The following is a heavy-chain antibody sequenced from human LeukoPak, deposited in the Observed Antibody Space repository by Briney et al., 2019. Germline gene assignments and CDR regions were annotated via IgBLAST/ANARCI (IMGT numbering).Heavy chain of an antibody. D-gene: IGHD3-10*01. Sequence: GESLKISCKGSGYSFTAYWIGWVRQMPGKGLEWMGIIYPGDSDTRYSPSFQGQVTISADKSISTAYLQWSSLKASDTAMYYCARRFHSASGTYYFDLWGQGAPVIVSS. V-gene: IGHV5-51*01. J-gene: IGHJ4*02. CDR1: GYSFTAYW. CDR2: IYPGDSDT. CDR3: ARRFHSASGTYYFDL.